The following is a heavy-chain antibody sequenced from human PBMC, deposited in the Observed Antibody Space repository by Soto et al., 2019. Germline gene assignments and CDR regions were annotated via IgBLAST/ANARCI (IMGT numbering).Heavy chain of an antibody. Sequence: ASVKVSCKASGYTFTNSDINCVRQSPLRCLEWMGWMNPDSGHAAYAQKFQGRVTLTTSTSTSTVYMEMRSLGSEDTAVYYCARRPHCSGGICYYGLDNWGQGTLVTVSS. D-gene: IGHD2-15*01. CDR2: MNPDSGHA. J-gene: IGHJ4*02. CDR3: ARRPHCSGGICYYGLDN. CDR1: GYTFTNSD. V-gene: IGHV1-8*01.